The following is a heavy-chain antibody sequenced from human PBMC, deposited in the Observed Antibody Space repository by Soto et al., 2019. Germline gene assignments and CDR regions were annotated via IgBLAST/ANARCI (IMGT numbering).Heavy chain of an antibody. V-gene: IGHV1-18*01. CDR1: GYTFPSCG. D-gene: IGHD6-13*01. CDR3: VRRHVSATGIDWFDP. CDR2: ISGGTGQT. Sequence: GASVKVSCKASGYTFPSCGISWVRQAPGQGLEWMGWISGGTGQTKHSQRFQGRVNITRDTSASTAYMELSSLGSEDTAVYYCVRRHVSATGIDWFDPWGKGTLVTVFS. J-gene: IGHJ5*02.